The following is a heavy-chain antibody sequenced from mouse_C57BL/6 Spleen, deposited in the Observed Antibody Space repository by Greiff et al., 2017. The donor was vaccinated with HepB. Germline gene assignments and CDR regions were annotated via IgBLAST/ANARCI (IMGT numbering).Heavy chain of an antibody. CDR3: ASGDGYYEAWFAY. CDR1: GFNIKNTY. D-gene: IGHD2-3*01. Sequence: VQLKQSVAELVRPGASVKLSCTASGFNIKNTYMHWVKQRPEQGLEWIGRIDPANGNTKYAPKFQGKATITADTSSNTAYLQLSSLTSEDTAIYYWASGDGYYEAWFAYWGQGTLVTVSA. V-gene: IGHV14-3*01. J-gene: IGHJ3*01. CDR2: IDPANGNT.